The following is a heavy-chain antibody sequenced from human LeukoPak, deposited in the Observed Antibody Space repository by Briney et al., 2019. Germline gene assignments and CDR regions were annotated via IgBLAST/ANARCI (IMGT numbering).Heavy chain of an antibody. CDR1: GFTFVDYA. CDR2: ISWNSGSI. J-gene: IGHJ4*02. V-gene: IGHV3-9*01. D-gene: IGHD1-26*01. CDR3: AKDDGATYSYFDY. Sequence: GRSLRLSCAASGFTFVDYAMHRVRQAPGKGLEWVSGISWNSGSIDYADSVKGRFTVSRDNAKNSLFLQMNSLRAEDTALYYCAKDDGATYSYFDYWGQGTLVTVSS.